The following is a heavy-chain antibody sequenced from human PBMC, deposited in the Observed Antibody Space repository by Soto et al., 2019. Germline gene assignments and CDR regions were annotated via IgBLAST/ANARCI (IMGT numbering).Heavy chain of an antibody. CDR1: GYSFTDYH. CDR3: ARGDSTDCSNDVCSFFYNRDIDV. Sequence: ASVKVSCKASGYSFTDYHIHWVRQAPGQGLEWLGRINPKSGGTSTAQKFQGWVTMTTDTSISTASMELTRLTSDDTAIYYCARGDSTDCSNDVCSFFYNRDIDVWGQGTTVNVLL. J-gene: IGHJ6*02. V-gene: IGHV1-2*04. D-gene: IGHD2-8*01. CDR2: INPKSGGT.